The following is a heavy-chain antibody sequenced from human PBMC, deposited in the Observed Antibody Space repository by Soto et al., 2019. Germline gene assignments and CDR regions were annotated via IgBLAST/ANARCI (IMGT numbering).Heavy chain of an antibody. J-gene: IGHJ6*03. CDR1: GGSISSSSFY. Sequence: ASETLSLTCTVSGGSISSSSFYWGWIRQPPGKGLEWLGSIYYSGSTYYNPSLKSRLTISGDTSKNQFSLRLSSVTAADTAVYYCARKSTLGCSGGSCYSYYQSSYYYYYMDVWGKGTTVTVSS. CDR3: ARKSTLGCSGGSCYSYYQSSYYYYYMDV. V-gene: IGHV4-39*01. D-gene: IGHD2-15*01. CDR2: IYYSGST.